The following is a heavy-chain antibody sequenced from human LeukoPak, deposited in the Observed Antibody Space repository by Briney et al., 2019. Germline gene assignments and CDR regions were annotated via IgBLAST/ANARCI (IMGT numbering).Heavy chain of an antibody. CDR2: ISWNSGSI. CDR1: GFTFDDYA. D-gene: IGHD3-10*01. CDR3: AREIGEGLLWFGELPYYFDY. J-gene: IGHJ4*02. V-gene: IGHV3-9*01. Sequence: GGSLRLSCAASGFTFDDYAMHWVRQAPGKGLEWVSGISWNSGSIGYADSVKGRFTISRDNAKNSLYLQMNSLRAEDTAVYYCAREIGEGLLWFGELPYYFDYWGQGTLVTVSS.